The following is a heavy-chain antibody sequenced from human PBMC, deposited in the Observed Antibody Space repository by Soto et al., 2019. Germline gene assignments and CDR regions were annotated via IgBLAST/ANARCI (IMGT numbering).Heavy chain of an antibody. J-gene: IGHJ6*02. CDR2: INHSGST. CDR3: ARGRYYYGSGRVYYYYYGMDV. D-gene: IGHD3-10*01. V-gene: IGHV4-34*01. CDR1: GLSFTGYY. Sequence: PSDTLSLTCAVYGLSFTGYYWSWIRQPPGKGLEWIGEINHSGSTNYNPSLKSRVTISVDTSKNQFSLKLSSVTAADTAVYYCARGRYYYGSGRVYYYYYGMDVWGQGTTVT.